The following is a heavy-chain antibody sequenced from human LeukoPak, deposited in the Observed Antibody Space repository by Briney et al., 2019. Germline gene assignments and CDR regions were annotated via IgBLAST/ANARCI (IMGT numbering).Heavy chain of an antibody. D-gene: IGHD4-17*01. V-gene: IGHV3-21*01. CDR3: ARDRGYGDYDLHNWFDP. CDR2: ISSSSSYI. Sequence: GGSLRLSCAASGFTFSSYSMNWARQAPGKGLEWVSSISSSSSYIYYADSVKGRFTISRDNAKNSLYLQMNSLRAEDTAVYYCARDRGYGDYDLHNWFDPWGQGTLVTVSS. J-gene: IGHJ5*02. CDR1: GFTFSSYS.